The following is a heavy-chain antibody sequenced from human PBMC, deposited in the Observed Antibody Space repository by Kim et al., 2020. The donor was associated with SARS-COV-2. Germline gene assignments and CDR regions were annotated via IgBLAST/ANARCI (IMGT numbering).Heavy chain of an antibody. V-gene: IGHV3-23*01. CDR1: GFTFSSYA. CDR3: AKPVYSSSWYLDYYYYYGMDV. CDR2: ISGSGGST. Sequence: GGSLRLSCAASGFTFSSYAMSWVRQAPGKGLEWVSAISGSGGSTYYADSVKGRFTISRDNSKNTLYLQMNSLRAEDTAVYYCAKPVYSSSWYLDYYYYYGMDVWGQGTTVTVSS. D-gene: IGHD6-13*01. J-gene: IGHJ6*02.